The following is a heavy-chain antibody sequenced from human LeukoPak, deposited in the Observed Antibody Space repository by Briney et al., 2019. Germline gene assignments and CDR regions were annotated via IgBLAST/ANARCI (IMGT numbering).Heavy chain of an antibody. CDR3: ARDVCGSYFCGPHSDY. Sequence: GASVKVSCKSAGYTFTSYGISWVRQAPAQGLEWMGGISAYNGNTNYAQKLQGRVTMTTDTSTSKAYMELRSLRSDEPAVYYCARDVCGSYFCGPHSDYWGQGTLVTVSS. CDR2: ISAYNGNT. D-gene: IGHD1-26*01. J-gene: IGHJ4*02. V-gene: IGHV1-18*01. CDR1: GYTFTSYG.